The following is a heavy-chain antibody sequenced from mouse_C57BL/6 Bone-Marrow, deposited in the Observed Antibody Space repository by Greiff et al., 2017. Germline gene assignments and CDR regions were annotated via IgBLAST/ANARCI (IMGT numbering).Heavy chain of an antibody. J-gene: IGHJ4*01. Sequence: QVQLQQPGAELVMPGASVKLSCKASGYTFTSYWMHWVKQRPGQGLEWIGEIDPSDSYTNYNQKFKGKSTLTVDKSSSTAYMQLSSLTSEDSAVYYCARGYEGAMDYWGQGTSVTVSS. CDR2: IDPSDSYT. CDR1: GYTFTSYW. D-gene: IGHD1-2*01. V-gene: IGHV1-69*01. CDR3: ARGYEGAMDY.